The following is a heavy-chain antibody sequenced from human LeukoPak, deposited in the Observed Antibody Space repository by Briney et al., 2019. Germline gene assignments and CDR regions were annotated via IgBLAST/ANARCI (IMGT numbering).Heavy chain of an antibody. J-gene: IGHJ4*02. CDR1: GFTFSSYW. D-gene: IGHD3-22*01. CDR2: IKQDGSEK. V-gene: IGHV3-7*01. CDR3: ARDSGPVYDSSGYDY. Sequence: GGSLRLSCAASGFTFSSYWMSWVRQAPGKGLEWVANIKQDGSEKYYVDSVKGRFTISRDNAKNSLYLQMNSLRAEDTAVYYCARDSGPVYDSSGYDYWGQGTLVTVSS.